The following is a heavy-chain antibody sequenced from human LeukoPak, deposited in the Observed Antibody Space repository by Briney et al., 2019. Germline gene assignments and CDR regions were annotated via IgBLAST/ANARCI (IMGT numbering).Heavy chain of an antibody. CDR2: IWYDGSNK. Sequence: GRSLRLSCAASGFTFSSYGMHWVRQAPGKGLEWVAVIWYDGSNKYYADSVKGRFTISRDSSENTLYLQMNSLRAEDTAVYYCATDYCSRTSCYLFDYWGQGTLVTVSS. CDR1: GFTFSSYG. D-gene: IGHD2-2*01. CDR3: ATDYCSRTSCYLFDY. V-gene: IGHV3-33*01. J-gene: IGHJ4*02.